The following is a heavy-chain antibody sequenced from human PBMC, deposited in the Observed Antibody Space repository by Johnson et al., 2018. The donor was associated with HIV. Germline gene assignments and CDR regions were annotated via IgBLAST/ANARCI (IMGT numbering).Heavy chain of an antibody. Sequence: QVQLVESGGGVVQPGRSLTLSCAASRFTFSSYPMDWVRQAPGKGLEWVAVISYDGSSKYYADSVKGRFTISRDNSNNTLYVQMSRLRTEDTAVYYCARGGGTMDDAFDIWGQGTMVTVSS. CDR1: RFTFSSYP. D-gene: IGHD3-10*01. J-gene: IGHJ3*02. V-gene: IGHV3-30-3*01. CDR3: ARGGGTMDDAFDI. CDR2: ISYDGSSK.